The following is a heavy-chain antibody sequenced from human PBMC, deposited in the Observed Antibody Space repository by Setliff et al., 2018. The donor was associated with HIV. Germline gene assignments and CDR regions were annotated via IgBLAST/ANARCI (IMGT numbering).Heavy chain of an antibody. CDR3: ARAPYYDYRGLAVYYFDY. D-gene: IGHD3-22*01. CDR2: IYYSGST. V-gene: IGHV4-39*07. J-gene: IGHJ4*02. CDR1: GGSITTSSFY. Sequence: LSLTCTVSGGSITTSSFYWGWIRQPPGKGLEWIGDIYYSGSTHYNPSLKSRITISVDTSKNHLSLKVSSLTAADTAVYYCARAPYYDYRGLAVYYFDYWGQGTLVTVS.